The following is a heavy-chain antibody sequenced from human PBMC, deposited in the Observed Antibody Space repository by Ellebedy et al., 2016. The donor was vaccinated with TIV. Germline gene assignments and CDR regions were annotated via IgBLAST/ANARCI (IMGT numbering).Heavy chain of an antibody. J-gene: IGHJ4*02. Sequence: GESLKISCAASGFNFTTYALAWVRQAPGKGLEWVSSIKTRGGNTYYADSVKGRFTISGDTSKNTLYLQMHSLRAEDTAIYYCATDFLLPLYDYVWTTYRPIDYWGQGTLVTVSS. CDR3: ATDFLLPLYDYVWTTYRPIDY. CDR1: GFNFTTYA. CDR2: IKTRGGNT. D-gene: IGHD3-16*02. V-gene: IGHV3-23*01.